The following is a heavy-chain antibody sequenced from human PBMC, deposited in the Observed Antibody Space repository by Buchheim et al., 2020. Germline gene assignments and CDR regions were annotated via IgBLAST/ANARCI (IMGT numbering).Heavy chain of an antibody. CDR3: ARGNDFWSGFSYYYYYYMDV. D-gene: IGHD3-3*01. J-gene: IGHJ6*03. Sequence: QLQLQESGPGLVKPSETLSLTCTVSGGSISSSSNYWGWIRQPPGKGLEWIGYIYYSGSTNYNPSLKSRVSIAVDTSKNQFSLKLSSVTAADTAVYYCARGNDFWSGFSYYYYYYMDVWGKGTT. CDR2: IYYSGST. V-gene: IGHV4-61*05. CDR1: GGSISSSSNY.